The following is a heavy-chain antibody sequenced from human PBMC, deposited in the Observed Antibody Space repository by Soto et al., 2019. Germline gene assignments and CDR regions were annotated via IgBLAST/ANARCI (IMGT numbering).Heavy chain of an antibody. D-gene: IGHD3-3*01. Sequence: SQTLSLTCAISGDSVSSNSAAWNWIRQSPSRGLEWLGRTYYRSKWYNDYAVSVKSRITINPDTSKNQFSLQLNSVTPEDTAVYYCARDHSGQITLFGVAHYGMDVWGQGTTVTVSS. CDR1: GDSVSSNSAA. J-gene: IGHJ6*02. CDR3: ARDHSGQITLFGVAHYGMDV. V-gene: IGHV6-1*01. CDR2: TYYRSKWYN.